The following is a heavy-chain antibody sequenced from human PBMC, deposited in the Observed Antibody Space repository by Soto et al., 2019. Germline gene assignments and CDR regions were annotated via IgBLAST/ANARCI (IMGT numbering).Heavy chain of an antibody. V-gene: IGHV3-64D*08. CDR3: VKQAHGLDGVAFDY. D-gene: IGHD3-10*01. CDR1: GFIFNEPR. CDR2: ESTSGRCT. Sequence: WGSLKLAFSASGFIFNEPRIYRVRPGPGKGLEAISAESTSGRCTYYPDSVKVRFTISTDNSKNTLLIKMGSVSAEDMYICECVKQAHGLDGVAFDYWGQGTQVTVSS. J-gene: IGHJ4*02.